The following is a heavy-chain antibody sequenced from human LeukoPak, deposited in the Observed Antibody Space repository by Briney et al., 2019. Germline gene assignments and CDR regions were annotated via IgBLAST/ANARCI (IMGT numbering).Heavy chain of an antibody. J-gene: IGHJ4*02. CDR2: INHSGST. D-gene: IGHD2-21*02. Sequence: SETLSLTCAVYGGSFSPYYWRWLRQPPGKGLAWIGEINHSGSTNYNPSLKSRVTISVDTSKNQFSLRLSSVTAADTAVYYCARGGFYCGGDCYVDYWGQGTLVTVSS. CDR3: ARGGFYCGGDCYVDY. V-gene: IGHV4-34*01. CDR1: GGSFSPYY.